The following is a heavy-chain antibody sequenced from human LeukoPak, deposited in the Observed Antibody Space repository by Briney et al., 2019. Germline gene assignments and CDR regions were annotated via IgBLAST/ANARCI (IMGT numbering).Heavy chain of an antibody. D-gene: IGHD3-10*01. V-gene: IGHV4-4*07. Sequence: SDTLYISCTVEEGSIRGYYWSWFRQPAGKGLERIGRVYTSGTTNYNPSLKSRVTMSIDTSKNQFSLKLTSVTAADTAVYYCARGFGHPWGQGTLVTVSS. CDR1: EGSIRGYY. J-gene: IGHJ5*02. CDR3: ARGFGHP. CDR2: VYTSGTT.